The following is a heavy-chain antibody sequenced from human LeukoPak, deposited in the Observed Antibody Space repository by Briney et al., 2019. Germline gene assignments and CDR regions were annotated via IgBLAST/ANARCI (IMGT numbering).Heavy chain of an antibody. V-gene: IGHV4-61*01. CDR3: ARTVGATRVDI. D-gene: IGHD1-26*01. Sequence: SETLSLTCTVSGYSISSGYYWGWIRQPPGKGLEWIGYIYNSGSTNYNPSLKSRVTISLDTSKNQFSLKLTFVTAADTAVYYCARTVGATRVDIWGQGTMVTVSS. J-gene: IGHJ3*02. CDR1: GYSISSGYY. CDR2: IYNSGST.